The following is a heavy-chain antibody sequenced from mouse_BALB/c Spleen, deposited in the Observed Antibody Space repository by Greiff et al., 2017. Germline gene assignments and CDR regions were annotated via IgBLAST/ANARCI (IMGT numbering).Heavy chain of an antibody. J-gene: IGHJ2*01. V-gene: IGHV5-4*02. CDR2: ISDGGSYT. CDR3: ARAYYYGSSYIDY. Sequence: EVKLVESGGGLVKPGGSLKLSCAASGFTFSDYYMYWVRQTPEKRLEWVATISDGGSYTYYPDSVKGRFTISRDNAKNNLYLQMSSLKSEDTAMYYCARAYYYGSSYIDYWGQGTTLTVSS. D-gene: IGHD1-1*01. CDR1: GFTFSDYY.